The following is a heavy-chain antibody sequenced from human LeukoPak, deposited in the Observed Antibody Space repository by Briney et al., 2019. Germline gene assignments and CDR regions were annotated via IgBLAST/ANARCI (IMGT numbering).Heavy chain of an antibody. CDR1: EFIVSINY. Sequence: GGSLRLSCAVSEFIVSINYMTWVRQAPGKGLEWVSLIYSRGDTKYADSVKGRFTISRDNSKNTLYLQMSSLRTEDTAVYYCARVHLTGYYAGGFDYWGQGTLVTVSS. CDR2: IYSRGDT. CDR3: ARVHLTGYYAGGFDY. D-gene: IGHD3-9*01. J-gene: IGHJ4*02. V-gene: IGHV3-66*01.